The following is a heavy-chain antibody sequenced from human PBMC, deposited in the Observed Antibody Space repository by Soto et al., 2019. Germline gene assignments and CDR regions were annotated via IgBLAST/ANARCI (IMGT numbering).Heavy chain of an antibody. CDR2: IGPESGAT. CDR3: GRGRSGQIVIFY. D-gene: IGHD1-26*01. V-gene: IGHV1-2*02. CDR1: GYTFTGHY. J-gene: IGHJ4*02. Sequence: ASVKVSCKTSGYTFTGHYIHWVRQAPQQGPEWMGEIGPESGATRYAEKFRGRVTITMDTSITTVYMELRNLSPDDTAVYYCGRGRSGQIVIFYWGQRTPVTGSS.